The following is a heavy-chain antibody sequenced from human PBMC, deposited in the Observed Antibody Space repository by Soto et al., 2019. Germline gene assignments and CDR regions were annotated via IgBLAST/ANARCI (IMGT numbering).Heavy chain of an antibody. CDR1: GYSFTRYW. CDR3: ARTYYYGSGSYGPGYYYYGMDV. V-gene: IGHV5-10-1*01. CDR2: IDPSDSYT. J-gene: IGHJ6*02. D-gene: IGHD3-10*01. Sequence: GESLKISCKGSGYSFTRYWIGWVRQMPGKGLEWMGRIDPSDSYTNYSPSFQGHFSISADKSISTAYLQWSSLKASDTAMYYCARTYYYGSGSYGPGYYYYGMDVWSQGTTVSVSS.